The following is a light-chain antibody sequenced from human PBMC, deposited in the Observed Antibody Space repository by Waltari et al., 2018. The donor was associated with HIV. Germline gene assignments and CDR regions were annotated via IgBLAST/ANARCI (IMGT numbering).Light chain of an antibody. V-gene: IGLV2-23*02. J-gene: IGLJ3*02. CDR3: CSYAGNSARV. CDR2: EVS. CDR1: SSDIGSFHY. Sequence: QSALTPPASVSGSPGQSITISCTGTSSDIGSFHYVSWYQQYPGKAPKVMIYEVSKRPSGVSSRFSGSKSGNTASLTISGLQAEDEADYYCCSYAGNSARVFGGGTKLTVL.